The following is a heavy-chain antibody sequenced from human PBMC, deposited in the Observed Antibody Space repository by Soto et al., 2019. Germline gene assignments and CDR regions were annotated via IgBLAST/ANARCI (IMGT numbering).Heavy chain of an antibody. CDR2: IYWNEDK. CDR3: AHTLSSSDYVSWYFDL. Sequence: QITLKESGPTLVKPTQTLTLTCTFSGFSLSTSGVGVGWIRQPPGKALEWLALIYWNEDKRYSPSLKTRLTITKDTSRNQVVLTMSNMDPVDTATYYCAHTLSSSDYVSWYFDLWGRGTLVTLSS. V-gene: IGHV2-5*01. D-gene: IGHD3-16*01. J-gene: IGHJ2*01. CDR1: GFSLSTSGVG.